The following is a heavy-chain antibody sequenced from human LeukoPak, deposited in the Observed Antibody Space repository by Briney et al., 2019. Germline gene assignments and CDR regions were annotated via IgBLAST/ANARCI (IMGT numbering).Heavy chain of an antibody. V-gene: IGHV3-7*01. Sequence: GGSLRLSCSASGFTFSSYWLSWVRQAPGKGLEYLALIKQRGSKIFHMDSVKGRFTISRDDDTNSLYLQMNSLRVEDTALYYCARDRESESDSEGDYWGQGSLVTVSS. J-gene: IGHJ4*02. D-gene: IGHD4-11*01. CDR1: GFTFSSYW. CDR3: ARDRESESDSEGDY. CDR2: IKQRGSKI.